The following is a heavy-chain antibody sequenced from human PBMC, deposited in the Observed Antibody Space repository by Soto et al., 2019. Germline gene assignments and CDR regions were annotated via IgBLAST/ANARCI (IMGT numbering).Heavy chain of an antibody. V-gene: IGHV4-30-4*01. Sequence: QVQLQESGPGLVKPSQTLSLTCPVSGASISSGDYYWSWIRQPPGKGLEWIGFIYSSGSTYYNPSLKSRVTISVDTSKNQFSLRLSSVIAADTAVYYCARDTVTTFADYWGQGTLVTVSS. CDR1: GASISSGDYY. J-gene: IGHJ4*02. D-gene: IGHD4-17*01. CDR2: IYSSGST. CDR3: ARDTVTTFADY.